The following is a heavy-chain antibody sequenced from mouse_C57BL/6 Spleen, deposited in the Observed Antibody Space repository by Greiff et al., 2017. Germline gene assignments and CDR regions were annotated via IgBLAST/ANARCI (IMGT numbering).Heavy chain of an antibody. J-gene: IGHJ2*01. CDR3: ASCTTVVATQYYFGY. D-gene: IGHD1-1*01. CDR2: INPSNGGT. CDR1: GYTFTSYW. V-gene: IGHV1-53*01. Sequence: QVQLQQPGTELVKPGASVKLSCKASGYTFTSYWMHWVKPRPGQGLEWLGNINPSNGGTNYNEKFKSKTTLTVDTSASTAYMPLSSLTSEDSAVYYCASCTTVVATQYYFGYWGQGTTLTVSS.